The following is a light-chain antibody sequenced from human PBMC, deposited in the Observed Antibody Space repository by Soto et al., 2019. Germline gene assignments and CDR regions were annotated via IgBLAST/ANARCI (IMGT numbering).Light chain of an antibody. V-gene: IGKV3-20*01. CDR2: DAS. CDR3: QQYGSSGT. CDR1: QSVSSNS. J-gene: IGKJ1*01. Sequence: MVLTQSPGILSLSPGERATLSCRASQSVSSNSLAWYQQKPGQAPRLLMYDASNRAAGIPGRFSGSGSGTDFTLTISRLEPEDFAVYYCQQYGSSGTFGQGTKVDIK.